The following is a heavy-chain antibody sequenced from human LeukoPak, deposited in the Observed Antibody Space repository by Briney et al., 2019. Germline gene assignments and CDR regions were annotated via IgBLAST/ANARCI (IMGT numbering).Heavy chain of an antibody. CDR3: ARGATIVRLNYYFDY. Sequence: SETLSLTCTASGGSISSSSYYWGWIRQPPGKGLEWIGSIYYSGSTYYNPSLKSRVTISVDKSKNQFSMKLSSVTAADTAVYYCARGATIVRLNYYFDYWGQGTLVTVSS. D-gene: IGHD5-12*01. CDR2: IYYSGST. CDR1: GGSISSSSYY. J-gene: IGHJ4*02. V-gene: IGHV4-39*07.